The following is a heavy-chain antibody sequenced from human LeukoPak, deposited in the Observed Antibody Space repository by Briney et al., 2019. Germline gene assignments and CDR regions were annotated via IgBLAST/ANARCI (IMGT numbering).Heavy chain of an antibody. CDR3: ARASRRDGYNDVGPGAFDI. CDR1: GFTFSSYA. V-gene: IGHV3-30-3*01. CDR2: ISYDGSNK. J-gene: IGHJ3*02. D-gene: IGHD5-12*01. Sequence: GRSLRLSCADSGFTFSSYAMHWVRQAPGKGLEWVAVISYDGSNKYYADSVKGRFTISRDNSKNTLYLQMNSLRAEDTAVYYCARASRRDGYNDVGPGAFDIWGQGTMVTVSS.